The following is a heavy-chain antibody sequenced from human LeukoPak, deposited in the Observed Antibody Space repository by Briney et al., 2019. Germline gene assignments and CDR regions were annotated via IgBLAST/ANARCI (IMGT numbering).Heavy chain of an antibody. D-gene: IGHD3-16*02. V-gene: IGHV4-34*01. Sequence: SETLSLTCAVYGGSFSGYYWSWIRQPPGEGLEWIGEINHSGSTNYNPSLKSRVTISVDTSKNQFSLKLSSVTAADTAVYYCARGGGLRLGELSLNPKYYFDYWGQGTLVTVSS. J-gene: IGHJ4*02. CDR1: GGSFSGYY. CDR3: ARGGGLRLGELSLNPKYYFDY. CDR2: INHSGST.